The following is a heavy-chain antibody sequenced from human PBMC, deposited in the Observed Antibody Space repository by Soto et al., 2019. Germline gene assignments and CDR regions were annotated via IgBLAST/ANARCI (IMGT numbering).Heavy chain of an antibody. CDR2: IRSSGSDT. J-gene: IGHJ4*02. Sequence: QVQLVESGGGLVKPGGCLRLSCAASGFTFSDYYMSWIRQAPGKGLEWVSYIRSSGSDTNYADSVKGRFTVSRDNANNSLYLQMNSLRAEDTAVYYCARSLRGYSGYSGYWGQGTPVTVPS. CDR3: ARSLRGYSGYSGY. D-gene: IGHD5-12*01. V-gene: IGHV3-11*05. CDR1: GFTFSDYY.